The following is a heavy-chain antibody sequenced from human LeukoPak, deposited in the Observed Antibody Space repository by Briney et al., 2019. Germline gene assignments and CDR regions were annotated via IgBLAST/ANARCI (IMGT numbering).Heavy chain of an antibody. CDR2: MNPNSGNT. CDR1: GYTFTSYD. J-gene: IGHJ4*02. V-gene: IGHV1-8*01. Sequence: ASVKVSCKASGYTFTSYDINWVRQATGQGLEWMGWMNPNSGNTGYAQKFQGRVTMTRNTSISTAYMELSRLRSDDTAVYYCARVTGLFGEFTPFDYWGQGTLVTVSS. D-gene: IGHD3-10*02. CDR3: ARVTGLFGEFTPFDY.